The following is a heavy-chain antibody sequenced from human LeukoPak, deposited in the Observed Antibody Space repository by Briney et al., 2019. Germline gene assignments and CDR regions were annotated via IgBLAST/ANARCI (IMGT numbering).Heavy chain of an antibody. CDR1: GYTFTGYY. D-gene: IGHD2-15*01. CDR2: ISPNNGGT. CDR3: AREWDCSGGICFPRGFDF. Sequence: ASVKVSCKTSGYTFTGYYVHWLRRAPGQGLELMGWISPNNGGTSYAQNFRDRVTMTTDTSINTAYMELSWLTSDDTAVYYCAREWDCSGGICFPRGFDFWGQGTLVTVSS. J-gene: IGHJ4*02. V-gene: IGHV1-2*02.